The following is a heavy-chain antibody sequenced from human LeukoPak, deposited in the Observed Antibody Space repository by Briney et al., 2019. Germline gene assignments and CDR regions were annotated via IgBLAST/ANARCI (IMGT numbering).Heavy chain of an antibody. V-gene: IGHV3-15*01. Sequence: GGSLRLSCAASGFTFSNAWMSWVRQAPGKGLEWVGRIKSKTDGGSTDYAAPVKGRFTISRDDSKNTLYLQMNSLKTEDTAVYYCTTDGGGYDFWSGYSSGYWGQGTLVTVSS. CDR2: IKSKTDGGST. CDR1: GFTFSNAW. D-gene: IGHD3-3*01. J-gene: IGHJ4*02. CDR3: TTDGGGYDFWSGYSSGY.